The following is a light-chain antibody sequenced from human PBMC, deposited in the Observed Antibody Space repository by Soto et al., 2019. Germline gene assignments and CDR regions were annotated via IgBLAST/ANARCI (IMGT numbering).Light chain of an antibody. CDR2: DAS. CDR3: QQYDQWPRT. V-gene: IGKV3-15*01. Sequence: EIVMTQSPATLSVSPGERVTLSCRASQSVGTKLAWYQQKPGQAPRLLMYDASTRATGISARYSGTGSGTEFIFTISSLQSEDFAIYYCQQYDQWPRTFGQGTKVEIK. CDR1: QSVGTK. J-gene: IGKJ1*01.